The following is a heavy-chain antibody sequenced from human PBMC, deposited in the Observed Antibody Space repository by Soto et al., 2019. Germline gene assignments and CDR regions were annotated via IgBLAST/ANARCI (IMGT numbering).Heavy chain of an antibody. CDR3: SRWSRSDYSNYAWNYYYYMDV. CDR2: ISAYNGNT. Sequence: ASVKVSCKASGYTFTSYGISWVRQAPGQGLEWMGWISAYNGNTNYAQKLKGRVTMTTDTSTSTDYMEMRSLRSDDTAVYYFSRWSRSDYSNYAWNYYYYMDVWGKGTTVTVSS. D-gene: IGHD4-4*01. CDR1: GYTFTSYG. V-gene: IGHV1-18*01. J-gene: IGHJ6*03.